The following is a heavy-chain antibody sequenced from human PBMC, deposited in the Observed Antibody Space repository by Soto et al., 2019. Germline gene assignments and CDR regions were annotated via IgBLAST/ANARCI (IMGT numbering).Heavy chain of an antibody. CDR2: ISNDGIYK. D-gene: IGHD3-22*01. CDR3: AKGLEMAIYYCVDV. CDR1: GFTFSTYA. V-gene: IGHV3-30*18. Sequence: QAQLVESGGGVVQPGRSLRLSCAASGFTFSTYAMHWVRQVPGKGLEWVAVISNDGIYKYYADSVKGRFTISRDNSKNTLYLQMNSLRADDTAVYYCAKGLEMAIYYCVDVWGQGTTVTVSS. J-gene: IGHJ6*02.